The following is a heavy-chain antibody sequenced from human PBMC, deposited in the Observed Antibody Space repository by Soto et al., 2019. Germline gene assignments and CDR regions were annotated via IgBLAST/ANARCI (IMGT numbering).Heavy chain of an antibody. CDR2: ISGRGGIT. J-gene: IGHJ4*02. Sequence: PGGSLRLSCAASGFTFSTYAMSWVRQAPGKGLEWVSAISGRGGITYYADSVKGRFTISRDNSKNTLYLQMNSLRAEDTAVYYCAKDDGDFWSGYYLSYFDSWGQGTLVTVSS. V-gene: IGHV3-23*01. D-gene: IGHD3-3*01. CDR1: GFTFSTYA. CDR3: AKDDGDFWSGYYLSYFDS.